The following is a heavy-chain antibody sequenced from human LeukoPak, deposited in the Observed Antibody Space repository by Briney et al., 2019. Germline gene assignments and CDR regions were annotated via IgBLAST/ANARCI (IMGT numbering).Heavy chain of an antibody. CDR2: IWYDGSNK. J-gene: IGHJ4*02. D-gene: IGHD3-22*01. CDR3: SRDPLPYYYDSSCYPAEARGPDY. V-gene: IGHV3-33*01. Sequence: AGGSLRLSCAASGFTFSSYGMHWVRQAPGKGLEWVAVIWYDGSNKYYADSVKGRFTISRDNSKNTLYLQMNSLRAEDTAVYYCSRDPLPYYYDSSCYPAEARGPDYWGQGTLVTVSS. CDR1: GFTFSSYG.